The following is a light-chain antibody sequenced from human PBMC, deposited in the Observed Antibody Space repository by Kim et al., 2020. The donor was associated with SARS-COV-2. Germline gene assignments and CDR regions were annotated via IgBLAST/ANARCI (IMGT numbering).Light chain of an antibody. CDR1: SRRNYY. CDR2: GKN. V-gene: IGLV3-19*01. J-gene: IGLJ2*01. Sequence: VDLGPTVRNTSQRDSRRNYYASWYQQKPGQAPVLVIYGKNNRPSGIPDRFSGSSSGNTASLTISGAQAEDEADYYCNSRDSSGNVVFGGGTQLTVL. CDR3: NSRDSSGNVV.